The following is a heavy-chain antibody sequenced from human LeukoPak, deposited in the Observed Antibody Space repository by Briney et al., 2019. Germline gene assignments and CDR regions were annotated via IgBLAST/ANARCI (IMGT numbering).Heavy chain of an antibody. Sequence: GRSLRLSCAASGFTFSSYAMSWVRQAPGKGLDWVSSISGSGGRTYYADSVKGRFSISRDNSNNTLYLQMNSLRAEDAAVYYCAKSTSSWERVDYWGQGTLVTVSS. J-gene: IGHJ4*02. V-gene: IGHV3-23*01. D-gene: IGHD6-13*01. CDR1: GFTFSSYA. CDR2: ISGSGGRT. CDR3: AKSTSSWERVDY.